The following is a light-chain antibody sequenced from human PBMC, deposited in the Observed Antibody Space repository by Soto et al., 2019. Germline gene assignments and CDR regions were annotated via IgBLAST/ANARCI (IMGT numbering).Light chain of an antibody. V-gene: IGKV3-11*01. Sequence: EIVLTQSPATLSLSPGERATLSCRASQSLSGHLAWFQQKPCQPPRLLIYDASNRATGVPARFSGSGSGTDFTVIISSLELEDFAVYLCQLRNNWPPIFTFGPGTQVDFK. CDR3: QLRNNWPPIFT. J-gene: IGKJ3*01. CDR1: QSLSGH. CDR2: DAS.